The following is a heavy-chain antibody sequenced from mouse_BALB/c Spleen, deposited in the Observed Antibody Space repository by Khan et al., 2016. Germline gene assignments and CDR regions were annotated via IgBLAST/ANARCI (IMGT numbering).Heavy chain of an antibody. CDR1: GYSITSDYA. CDR2: ISYSGST. CDR3: ARSIMAN. V-gene: IGHV3-2*02. Sequence: EVQLQESGPGLVKPSQSLSLTCTVTGYSITSDYAWNWIRQFPGNKLEWMGYISYSGSTSYNPSFKSRTPITRDTSKNTVFMQLNPVTTEDTATYYCARSIMANWGQGTTLTVSS. J-gene: IGHJ2*01.